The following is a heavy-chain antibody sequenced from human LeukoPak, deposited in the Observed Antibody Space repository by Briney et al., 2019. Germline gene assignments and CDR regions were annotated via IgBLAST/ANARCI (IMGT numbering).Heavy chain of an antibody. Sequence: GASVKVSCKASGGTFSSYAISWVRQAPGQGLEWMGGIIPIFGTANYAQKFQGRVTITADKSTSTAYMELSSLRSEDTAVYYCARGPMIVDWDWFDPWGQGTLVTVSS. CDR1: GGTFSSYA. J-gene: IGHJ5*02. CDR2: IIPIFGTA. CDR3: ARGPMIVDWDWFDP. V-gene: IGHV1-69*06. D-gene: IGHD3-22*01.